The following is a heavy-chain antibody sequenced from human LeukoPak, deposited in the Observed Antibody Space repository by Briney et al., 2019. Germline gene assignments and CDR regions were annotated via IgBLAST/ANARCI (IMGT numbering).Heavy chain of an antibody. D-gene: IGHD6-13*01. J-gene: IGHJ3*02. CDR1: GFTFSSYA. V-gene: IGHV3-23*01. Sequence: PGASLRLSCAASGFTFSSYAMSWVRQAPGKGLEWVSAISGSGGSTYYADSVKGRFTISRDNSKNTLYLQMNSLRAEDTAVYYCARPYSSSWYRAFDIWGQGTMVTVSS. CDR2: ISGSGGST. CDR3: ARPYSSSWYRAFDI.